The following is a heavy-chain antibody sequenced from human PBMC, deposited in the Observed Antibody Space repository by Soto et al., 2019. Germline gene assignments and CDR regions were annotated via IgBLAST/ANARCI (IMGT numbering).Heavy chain of an antibody. J-gene: IGHJ5*02. Sequence: QLQLQESGPGLVKPSETLSLTCTVSGGSISSSSYYWGWIRQPPGKGLEWIGSIYYSGSTYYNPSLKSRVTIPVDTSKTQFSLKLSSVTAADTAVYYCARHSYLTPLDYGSGRHEGGVWFDPWGQGTLVTVSS. CDR2: IYYSGST. V-gene: IGHV4-39*01. D-gene: IGHD3-10*01. CDR1: GGSISSSSYY. CDR3: ARHSYLTPLDYGSGRHEGGVWFDP.